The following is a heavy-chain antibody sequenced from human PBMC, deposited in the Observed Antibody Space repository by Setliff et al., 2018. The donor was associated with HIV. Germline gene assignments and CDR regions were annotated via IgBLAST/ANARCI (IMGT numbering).Heavy chain of an antibody. CDR1: DDPISSYY. CDR2: LYVSGDT. V-gene: IGHV4-4*07. Sequence: NPSETLSLTCYVTDDPISSYYWSWVRQPAGKGLEWIGRLYVSGDTNYNPSLKSRVTMSLDTSKKHFSLNLKSVTAADTAVYYCALTGHRLPRGYMDVWGKGTTVTVSS. D-gene: IGHD6-25*01. J-gene: IGHJ6*03. CDR3: ALTGHRLPRGYMDV.